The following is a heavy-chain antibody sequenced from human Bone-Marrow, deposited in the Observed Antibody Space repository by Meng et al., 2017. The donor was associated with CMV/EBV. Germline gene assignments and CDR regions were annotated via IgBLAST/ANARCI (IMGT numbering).Heavy chain of an antibody. D-gene: IGHD3-10*01. J-gene: IGHJ3*02. CDR3: ARLTILRGLLHVRAFDI. CDR1: GGSINNSSYY. V-gene: IGHV4-39*07. Sequence: SETLSLTCTVSGGSINNSSYYWGWIRQSPGKGLEWIGNIYYSGSTYYQPSLKRRVTITVDTSKNQFSLKLSSVTAADTAIYYCARLTILRGLLHVRAFDIWGQGTRVTVSS. CDR2: IYYSGST.